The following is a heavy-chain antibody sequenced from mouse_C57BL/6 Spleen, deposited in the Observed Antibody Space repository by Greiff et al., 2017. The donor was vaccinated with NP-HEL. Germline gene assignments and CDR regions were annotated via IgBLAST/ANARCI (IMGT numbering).Heavy chain of an antibody. CDR3: SPMVTTLYYYAMDY. Sequence: EVKVEESGGGLVQPGGSMKLSCVASGFTFSNYWMNWVRQSPEKGLEWVAQIRLKSDNYATHYAESVKGRFTISRDDSKSSVYLQMNNLRAEDTGIYYCSPMVTTLYYYAMDYWGQGTSVTVSS. J-gene: IGHJ4*01. CDR2: IRLKSDNYAT. CDR1: GFTFSNYW. V-gene: IGHV6-3*01. D-gene: IGHD2-1*01.